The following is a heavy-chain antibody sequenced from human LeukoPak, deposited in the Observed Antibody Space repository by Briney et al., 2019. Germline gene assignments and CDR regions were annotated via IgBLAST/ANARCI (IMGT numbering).Heavy chain of an antibody. V-gene: IGHV3-9*01. CDR3: AKASDYGGNEFDF. D-gene: IGHD4-23*01. CDR2: ITWNSAYK. CDR1: GFTFEHYG. Sequence: GGSLRLSCAASGFTFEHYGMHWVRQVPGKGLEWVSYITWNSAYKGYADSVRGRFAISRDNAKKSLHLQMNSLTGDDTAFCYCAKASDYGGNEFDFWGQGTLVTVSS. J-gene: IGHJ5*01.